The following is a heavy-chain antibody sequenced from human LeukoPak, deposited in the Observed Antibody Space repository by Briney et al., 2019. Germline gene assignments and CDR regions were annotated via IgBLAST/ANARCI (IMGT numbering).Heavy chain of an antibody. D-gene: IGHD3-10*01. V-gene: IGHV4-59*01. CDR1: GGSISSYY. CDR2: IYYSGGT. CDR3: ARMGSRYGSGSYPKSWFDP. J-gene: IGHJ5*02. Sequence: SETLSLTCTDSGGSISSYYWSWIRQPPGKGLEWVGYIYYSGGTNYNPSLKSRVTISVASSKTQFSLKLSSVTAADTAVYYCARMGSRYGSGSYPKSWFDPWGQGTLVTVSS.